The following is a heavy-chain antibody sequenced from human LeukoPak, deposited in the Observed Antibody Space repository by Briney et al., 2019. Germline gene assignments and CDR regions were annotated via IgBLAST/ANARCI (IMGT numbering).Heavy chain of an antibody. CDR2: INWNGGST. CDR3: AREGNDYYYDQ. CDR1: GFNFNDYG. J-gene: IGHJ4*02. Sequence: RPGGSLRLSCAASGFNFNDYGMSWVRQAPGKGLEWVSGINWNGGSTGYADSVKGRFTISRDNAKNSLYLQVASLRGDDTATYYCAREGNDYYYDQWGQGTLVTVSS. V-gene: IGHV3-20*04. D-gene: IGHD3-16*01.